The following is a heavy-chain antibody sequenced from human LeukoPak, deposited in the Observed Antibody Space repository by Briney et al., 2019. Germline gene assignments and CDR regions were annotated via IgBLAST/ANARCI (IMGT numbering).Heavy chain of an antibody. Sequence: ASVKVSCKASGYTFTSYGISWVRQAPGQGLEWMGWISAYNGNTNYAQKLQGRVTMTRDTSISTAYMELSRLRSDDTAVYYCARDRGYYDSSGYHDYWGQGTLVTVSS. CDR1: GYTFTSYG. CDR3: ARDRGYYDSSGYHDY. D-gene: IGHD3-22*01. CDR2: ISAYNGNT. V-gene: IGHV1-18*01. J-gene: IGHJ4*02.